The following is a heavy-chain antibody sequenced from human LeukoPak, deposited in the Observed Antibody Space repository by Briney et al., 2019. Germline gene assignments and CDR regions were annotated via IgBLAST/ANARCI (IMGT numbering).Heavy chain of an antibody. CDR2: AHYSGRT. V-gene: IGHV4-39*07. Sequence: PSETLSLTCTVSGGSLSSSTSHWGWIRQPPGKGLEWIGTAHYSGRTYYNPSLESRVTISVDTSKNQFSLKLSSVTAADTAVYYCARVGTYGSGSYLSWLDYWGQGTLVTVSS. CDR1: GGSLSSSTSH. CDR3: ARVGTYGSGSYLSWLDY. J-gene: IGHJ4*02. D-gene: IGHD3-10*01.